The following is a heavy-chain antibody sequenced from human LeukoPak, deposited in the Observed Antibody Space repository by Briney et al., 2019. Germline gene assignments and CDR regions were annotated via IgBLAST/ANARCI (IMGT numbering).Heavy chain of an antibody. CDR2: NNPNSGGA. CDR1: GNTFTGYF. CDR3: ASLDAFDM. J-gene: IGHJ3*02. Sequence: VASVKVSCKAPGNTFTGYFIHWVRQAPGQGFEWMGWNNPNSGGANYAQKFQGRVSMTRDTSINTAFMELRSLRSVDTAVYYCASLDAFDMWGQGTMVSVSS. V-gene: IGHV1-2*02.